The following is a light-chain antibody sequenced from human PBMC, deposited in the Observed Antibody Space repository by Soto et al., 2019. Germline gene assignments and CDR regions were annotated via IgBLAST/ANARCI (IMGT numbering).Light chain of an antibody. CDR1: QNIRDS. CDR2: AAS. V-gene: IGKV1-39*01. Sequence: DNQMAQSPSSLSASVGDRITITCRASQNIRDSLNWYQHKPGMAPQLMIFAASNLHSGVPSRFSVSGSGTDFTLTISSLQPEDFATYYCQQTFGMFPWTFGQGTKVEMK. J-gene: IGKJ1*01. CDR3: QQTFGMFPWT.